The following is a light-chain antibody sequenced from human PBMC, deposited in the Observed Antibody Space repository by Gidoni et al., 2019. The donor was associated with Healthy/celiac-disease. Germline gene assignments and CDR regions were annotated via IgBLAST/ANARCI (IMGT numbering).Light chain of an antibody. Sequence: EIVLTQSPATLSLSPGERATLSCRASKSVSSYLAWYQQKPGQAPRLLIYDASNRATGIPARFSGSGSGTDFTLTISSLEPEDFAVYYCQQRSNWPPTWTFGQGTKVEIK. J-gene: IGKJ1*01. CDR3: QQRSNWPPTWT. CDR1: KSVSSY. CDR2: DAS. V-gene: IGKV3-11*01.